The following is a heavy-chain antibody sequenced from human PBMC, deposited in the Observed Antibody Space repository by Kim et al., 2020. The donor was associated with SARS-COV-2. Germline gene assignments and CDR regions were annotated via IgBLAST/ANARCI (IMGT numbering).Heavy chain of an antibody. D-gene: IGHD6-13*01. CDR3: ANSSSWPDGGFDI. CDR2: INHSGST. V-gene: IGHV4-34*01. J-gene: IGHJ3*02. Sequence: SETLSLTCAVYGGSFSGYYWSWIRQPPGKGLEWIGEINHSGSTNYNPSLKSRVTISVDTSKNQFSLKLSSVTAADMAVYYCANSSSWPDGGFDIWGQGTMVTVSS. CDR1: GGSFSGYY.